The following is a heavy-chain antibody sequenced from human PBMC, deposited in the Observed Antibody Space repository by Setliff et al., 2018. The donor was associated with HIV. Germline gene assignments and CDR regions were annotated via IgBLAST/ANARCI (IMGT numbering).Heavy chain of an antibody. CDR2: IKEDGSAT. CDR3: TQSQHLQYQMAAFDI. Sequence: HPGGSLRLSCAAFGFSFSKYSMSWVRQAPGKGLEWVANIKEDGSATYYVESVRGRFTISRDKSKNTLYLQMNSLRAEDTAVYYCTQSQHLQYQMAAFDIWGQGTKVTVSS. J-gene: IGHJ3*02. D-gene: IGHD1-1*01. V-gene: IGHV3-7*03. CDR1: GFSFSKYS.